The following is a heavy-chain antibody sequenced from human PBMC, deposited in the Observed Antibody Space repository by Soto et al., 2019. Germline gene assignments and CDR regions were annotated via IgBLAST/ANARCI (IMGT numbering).Heavy chain of an antibody. J-gene: IGHJ5*02. CDR3: ARGGGGGLFDP. Sequence: PGGSLRLSCAASGFTFSIYAMSWVRQAPGKGLEWVSGIGGGGDDTYYADSVKGRFIISRDNSKSTLSLQMNNLTADDTGVYYCARGGGGGLFDPWGQGSVVTVSS. V-gene: IGHV3-23*01. D-gene: IGHD2-15*01. CDR1: GFTFSIYA. CDR2: IGGGGDDT.